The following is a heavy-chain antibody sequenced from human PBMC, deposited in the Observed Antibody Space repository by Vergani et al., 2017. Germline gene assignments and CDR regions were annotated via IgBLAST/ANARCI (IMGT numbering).Heavy chain of an antibody. V-gene: IGHV5-51*01. Sequence: EVQLVQSGAEVKKPGESLKISCKGSGYSFTTYWIGWVRQMPGKGLEWMGIIYPGNSETRNNPSFRGQVTMSVDKSISTAYLQWSSLKASDSAMYYCARVYCRGMSCAGTDYFYHIDVWGKGTTVTVS. CDR2: IYPGNSET. CDR3: ARVYCRGMSCAGTDYFYHIDV. J-gene: IGHJ6*03. CDR1: GYSFTTYW. D-gene: IGHD3/OR15-3a*01.